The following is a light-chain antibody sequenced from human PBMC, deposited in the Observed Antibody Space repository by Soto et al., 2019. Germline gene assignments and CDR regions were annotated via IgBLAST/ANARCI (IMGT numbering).Light chain of an antibody. CDR3: RQRNNWPPIT. Sequence: EIVLTQSPATLSLSPGERATLSCRASQSVRRYLAWYQQKPGQAPRLLIYDASTRATGIPARFSGSGSETDFTLTITSLEPEDFAVYYCRQRNNWPPITFGQGTRLEI. J-gene: IGKJ5*01. V-gene: IGKV3-11*01. CDR2: DAS. CDR1: QSVRRY.